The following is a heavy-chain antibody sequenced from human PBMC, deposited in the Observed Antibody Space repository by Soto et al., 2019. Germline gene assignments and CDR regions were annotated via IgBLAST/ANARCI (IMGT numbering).Heavy chain of an antibody. V-gene: IGHV1-69*01. Sequence: QVQLVQSGAEVKKPGSSVKVSCKASGGTFSSYAISWVRQAPGQGLEWMGGIIPIFGTANYAQKFQGRVTITADESTSTAYMELISLRSEDTAVYYCAREGTIFGVVTPFDPWGQGTLVTVSS. CDR3: AREGTIFGVVTPFDP. J-gene: IGHJ5*02. D-gene: IGHD3-3*01. CDR2: IIPIFGTA. CDR1: GGTFSSYA.